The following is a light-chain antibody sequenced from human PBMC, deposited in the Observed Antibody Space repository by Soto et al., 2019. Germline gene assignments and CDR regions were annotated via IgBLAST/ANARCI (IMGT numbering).Light chain of an antibody. Sequence: HITHSPSTLSDYVGDRVTITCRASQSISNWLAWYQQKPGKAPKLLIYDASTLQSGVSSRFSGSGSGTEFTLTISNLQTDDFASYYCQHYINFSGTFGQGTKVDI. V-gene: IGKV1-5*01. CDR1: QSISNW. CDR2: DAS. CDR3: QHYINFSGT. J-gene: IGKJ1*01.